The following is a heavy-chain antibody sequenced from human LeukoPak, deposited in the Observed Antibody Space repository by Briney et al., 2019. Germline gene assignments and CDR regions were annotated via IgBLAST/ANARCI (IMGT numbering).Heavy chain of an antibody. D-gene: IGHD1-26*01. V-gene: IGHV4-39*01. CDR3: ARHKMGTTRLYYFDY. J-gene: IGHJ4*02. CDR2: ISYSGTT. Sequence: PSETLSLTCTVSGGSISSSYYYWGWIRQPPGKGLERIVTISYSGTTYYNPSLESRVTISVDTSRNQFSLKLTSVTAADTAVYYCARHKMGTTRLYYFDYWGQGTLVTVSS. CDR1: GGSISSSYYY.